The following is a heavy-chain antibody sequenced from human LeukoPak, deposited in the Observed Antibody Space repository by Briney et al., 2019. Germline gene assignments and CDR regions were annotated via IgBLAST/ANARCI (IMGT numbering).Heavy chain of an antibody. CDR3: ARDSGSYFGYYYYGMDV. CDR2: IYSGGST. V-gene: IGHV3-53*01. Sequence: PGGSLRLSCAASGFTVSSNYMSWVRQAPGKGLEWVSVIYSGGSTYYADSVKGRFTISRDNSKNTLYLRMNSLRAEDTAVYYCARDSGSYFGYYYYGMDVWGQGTTVTVSS. D-gene: IGHD1-26*01. CDR1: GFTVSSNY. J-gene: IGHJ6*02.